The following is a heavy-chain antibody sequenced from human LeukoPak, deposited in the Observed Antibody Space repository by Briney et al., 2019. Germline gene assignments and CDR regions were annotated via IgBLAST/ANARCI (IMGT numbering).Heavy chain of an antibody. CDR2: NNGDGSTT. V-gene: IGHV3-74*01. CDR3: ARDPRNVGLAP. D-gene: IGHD2-15*01. Sequence: GGSLRLSCVASGFSLSGYWMYWVRQAPGKGLMYISRNNGDGSTTNYADVVKGRFTMSRDNIKNTLYLQMNSLRVEDTAVYYCARDPRNVGLAPWGQGTLVTVSS. J-gene: IGHJ5*02. CDR1: GFSLSGYW.